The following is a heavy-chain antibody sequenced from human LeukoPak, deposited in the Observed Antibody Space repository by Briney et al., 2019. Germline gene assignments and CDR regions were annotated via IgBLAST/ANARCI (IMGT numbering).Heavy chain of an antibody. J-gene: IGHJ3*02. CDR2: IHADSGNT. Sequence: APVKVSCKTSGYTFTTCAVHWVRQAPGQRLEWMGWIHADSGNTKYSQKLQGRVAITRDTSASTIYMELTSLRIEDTAVYFCTIGLAGDWDAFDIWGLGTMVTVSS. D-gene: IGHD6-19*01. CDR3: TIGLAGDWDAFDI. V-gene: IGHV1-3*01. CDR1: GYTFTTCA.